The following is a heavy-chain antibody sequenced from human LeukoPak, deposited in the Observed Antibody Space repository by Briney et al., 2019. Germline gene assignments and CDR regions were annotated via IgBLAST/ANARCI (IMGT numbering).Heavy chain of an antibody. J-gene: IGHJ5*02. CDR3: ARHSGYSIYNWFDP. D-gene: IGHD5-12*01. CDR1: GGSISSYY. CDR2: INHSGST. Sequence: SETLSLTCTVSGGSISSYYWSWIRQPPGKGLEWIGEINHSGSTNYNPSLKSRVTISVDTSKNQFSLKLTSVTAADTAVYYCARHSGYSIYNWFDPWGQGTLVTVSS. V-gene: IGHV4-34*01.